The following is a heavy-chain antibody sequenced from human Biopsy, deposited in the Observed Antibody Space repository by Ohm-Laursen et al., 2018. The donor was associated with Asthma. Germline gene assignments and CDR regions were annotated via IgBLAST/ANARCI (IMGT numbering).Heavy chain of an antibody. D-gene: IGHD3-10*01. J-gene: IGHJ6*02. V-gene: IGHV1-18*01. CDR2: FSVYNGNT. Sequence: ASVKVSCKTSGYTFNGAGITWVRQAPGQGLEWMGWFSVYNGNTKVAQKLQDRVTMITDTSTSTAYMELRSLRSDDTAVYFCARAVDYSHYYGIDVWGQGTTVTVS. CDR1: GYTFNGAG. CDR3: ARAVDYSHYYGIDV.